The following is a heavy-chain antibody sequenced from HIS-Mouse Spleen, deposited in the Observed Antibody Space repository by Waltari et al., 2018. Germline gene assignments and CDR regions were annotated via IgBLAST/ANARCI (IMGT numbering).Heavy chain of an antibody. J-gene: IGHJ2*01. V-gene: IGHV4-39*07. D-gene: IGHD6-13*01. CDR2: IYYSGST. Sequence: QLQLQESGPGLVTPSETMSLTCTVSGGSISSSRYYWVGLRQPPGKGLEWIGSIYYSGSTYYNPSLKSRVTISVDTSKNQFSLKLSSVTAADTAVYYCAREIPYSSSWYDWYFDLWGRGTLVTVSS. CDR1: GGSISSSRYY. CDR3: AREIPYSSSWYDWYFDL.